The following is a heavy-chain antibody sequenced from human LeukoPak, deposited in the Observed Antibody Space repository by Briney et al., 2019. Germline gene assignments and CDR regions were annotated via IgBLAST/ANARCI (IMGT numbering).Heavy chain of an antibody. CDR2: ISYSGST. D-gene: IGHD3-22*01. J-gene: IGHJ4*02. CDR1: GGSICSYY. CDR3: ARPRQYYDVSGYYSYNFDY. Sequence: SETLSLTCTVSGGSICSYYWSWIRQPPGKGLEWIGYISYSGSTNYNPSLKSRVTISLDTSKNQFSLKLSSVTAADTAVYYCARPRQYYDVSGYYSYNFDYCGEESLVTVSS. V-gene: IGHV4-59*12.